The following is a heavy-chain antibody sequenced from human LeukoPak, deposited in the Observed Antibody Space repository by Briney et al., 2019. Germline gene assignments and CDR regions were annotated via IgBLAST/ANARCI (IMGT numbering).Heavy chain of an antibody. J-gene: IGHJ5*02. CDR1: GFTFSGSS. Sequence: GGSLRLSCAASGFTFSGSSMNWVRQAPGKGLEWVSYIRSSGTTIFYADPVKGRFTISRDNAKNSLYLQMNSLRAEDTAIYYCARGSCTGGSCYLSERHWFDPWGQGTLVTVSS. D-gene: IGHD2-15*01. V-gene: IGHV3-48*04. CDR2: IRSSGTTI. CDR3: ARGSCTGGSCYLSERHWFDP.